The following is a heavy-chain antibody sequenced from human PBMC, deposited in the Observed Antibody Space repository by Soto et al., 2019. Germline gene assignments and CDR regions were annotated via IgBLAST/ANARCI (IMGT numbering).Heavy chain of an antibody. CDR2: IKPDGNDK. D-gene: IGHD1-26*01. J-gene: IGHJ4*02. CDR1: QFTFSDYW. V-gene: IGHV3-7*05. CDR3: ARGRVGASG. Sequence: EVHLVESGGGLVQPGGSLRLSGAASQFTFSDYWMTWVRQAPGKGLEWVANIKPDGNDKYYVDSVKGRFTISRDNAKNSLFMQMNSVRAEDTAVYYCARGRVGASGWGQGTLVTVSS.